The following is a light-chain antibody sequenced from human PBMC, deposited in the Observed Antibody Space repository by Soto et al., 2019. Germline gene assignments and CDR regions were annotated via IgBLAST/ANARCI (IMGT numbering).Light chain of an antibody. CDR3: SSYAGSNNPVV. V-gene: IGLV2-8*01. Sequence: QSVLTQPPSASGSPGQSVAISCTGTSSDVGGYNYVSWYQQHPGKAPKLMIYDVTERPPGVPDRFSGSKSGNTASLTVSGLQAEDEADYYCSSYAGSNNPVVFGGGTQLTVL. CDR2: DVT. J-gene: IGLJ2*01. CDR1: SSDVGGYNY.